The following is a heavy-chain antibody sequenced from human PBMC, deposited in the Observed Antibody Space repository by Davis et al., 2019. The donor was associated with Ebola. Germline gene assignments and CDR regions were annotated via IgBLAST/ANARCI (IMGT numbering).Heavy chain of an antibody. CDR1: GGSISSSSYS. Sequence: MPGGSLRLSCTVSGGSISSSSYSWGWIRQPPGKGLEWIGSIYQSGSTYYNLSLKSRVTIFVDTSKNQFSLQLYSVTAADTAVYYCATSTLDYYYGMDVWGQGTTVTVSS. CDR2: IYQSGST. CDR3: ATSTLDYYYGMDV. J-gene: IGHJ6*02. V-gene: IGHV4-39*01.